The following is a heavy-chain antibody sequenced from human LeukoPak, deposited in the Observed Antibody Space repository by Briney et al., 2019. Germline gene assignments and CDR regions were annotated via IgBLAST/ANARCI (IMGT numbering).Heavy chain of an antibody. D-gene: IGHD3-3*01. CDR1: GFTVSSNY. V-gene: IGHV3-53*01. CDR2: IYSGGST. CDR3: ASARRRFLPYYMDV. J-gene: IGHJ6*03. Sequence: GGSLRLSCAASGFTVSSNYMSWVRQAPGKGLEWVSVIYSGGSTYYADSVKGRFTISRDNSKNTLYLQMNSLRAEDTAVYYRASARRRFLPYYMDVWGRGTTVTVSS.